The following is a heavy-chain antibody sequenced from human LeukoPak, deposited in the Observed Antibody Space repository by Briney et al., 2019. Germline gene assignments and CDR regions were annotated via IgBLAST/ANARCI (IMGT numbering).Heavy chain of an antibody. V-gene: IGHV1-18*01. CDR2: ISAYNGNT. CDR3: ARAREGEYYDSSGYYYVLCY. CDR1: SYTFTSYG. D-gene: IGHD3-22*01. J-gene: IGHJ4*02. Sequence: ASVKVSCKASSYTFTSYGISWVRQAPGQGLEGMGWISAYNGNTNYAQKLQGRVTMTTDTSTSTAYMELRSLRSDDTAVYYCARAREGEYYDSSGYYYVLCYWGQGTLGTVSS.